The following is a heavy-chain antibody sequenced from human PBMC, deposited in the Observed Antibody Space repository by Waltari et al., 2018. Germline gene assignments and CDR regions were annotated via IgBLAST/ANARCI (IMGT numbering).Heavy chain of an antibody. D-gene: IGHD3-16*02. J-gene: IGHJ4*02. Sequence: EVQLVESGGGLVNPGGSLRLSCAASGFTFSNTWMDWVRQAPGKGLMWIARIKTQSDGGGATYYAAPVTGRFTVSRDDSKNMLYLQMSSLKTEDTAMYYCTTDQGDSYTFYSFDYWGQGTLVTVSS. CDR1: GFTFSNTW. CDR2: IKTQSDGGGAT. CDR3: TTDQGDSYTFYSFDY. V-gene: IGHV3-15*01.